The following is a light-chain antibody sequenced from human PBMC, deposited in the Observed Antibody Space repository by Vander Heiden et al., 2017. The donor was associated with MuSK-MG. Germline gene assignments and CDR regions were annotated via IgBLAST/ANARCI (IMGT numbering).Light chain of an antibody. Sequence: DIVMPQSPDSLGVSLGERATINCKSSQSVLYTSNNKNYVAWYQQKPGQPPKLLIYWASTRQSGVPERFSGSGSGTDFTLTINNLQAEDVAVYSCQQYHSPPFTFGPGT. J-gene: IGKJ3*01. CDR1: QSVLYTSNNKNY. CDR2: WAS. CDR3: QQYHSPPFT. V-gene: IGKV4-1*01.